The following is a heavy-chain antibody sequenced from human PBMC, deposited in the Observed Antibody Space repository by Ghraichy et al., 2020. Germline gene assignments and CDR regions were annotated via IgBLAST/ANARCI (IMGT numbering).Heavy chain of an antibody. V-gene: IGHV4-34*01. Sequence: SETLSLTCAVYGGSFSGYYWSWIRQPSWKGLEWIGEINHSGSTNYNPSLKSRVTISVDTSKNQFSLKLSSVTAADTAVYYCARWTRDYDFWSGRPYDYWGQGTLVTVSS. CDR2: INHSGST. D-gene: IGHD3-3*01. CDR3: ARWTRDYDFWSGRPYDY. J-gene: IGHJ4*02. CDR1: GGSFSGYY.